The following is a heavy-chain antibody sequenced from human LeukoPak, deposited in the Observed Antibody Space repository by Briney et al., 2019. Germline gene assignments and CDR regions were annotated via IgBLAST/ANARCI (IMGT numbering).Heavy chain of an antibody. CDR1: GGSISSYY. CDR2: IYYSGST. D-gene: IGHD3-22*01. Sequence: PSETLSLTCTVSGGSISSYYWSWIRQPPGKGLEWIRYIYYSGSTNYNTSLKSRVTISVDTSKNQFSLKLSSVTAADTAVYYCARVPYYYDSSGYNAYFDYWGQGTLVTVSS. V-gene: IGHV4-59*01. CDR3: ARVPYYYDSSGYNAYFDY. J-gene: IGHJ4*02.